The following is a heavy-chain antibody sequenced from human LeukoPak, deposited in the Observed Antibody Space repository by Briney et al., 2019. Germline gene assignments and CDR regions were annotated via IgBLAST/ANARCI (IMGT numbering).Heavy chain of an antibody. CDR1: GGSFSGYY. Sequence: PSETLSLTCAVYGGSFSGYYWSWIRQPPGKGLEWIGEINHSGSTNYNPSLKSRVTISVDTSKNQFSLKLSSVTAADTAVYYCARRYYYDSSGYYDPDAFDIWGQGTMVTVSS. D-gene: IGHD3-22*01. CDR2: INHSGST. J-gene: IGHJ3*02. CDR3: ARRYYYDSSGYYDPDAFDI. V-gene: IGHV4-34*01.